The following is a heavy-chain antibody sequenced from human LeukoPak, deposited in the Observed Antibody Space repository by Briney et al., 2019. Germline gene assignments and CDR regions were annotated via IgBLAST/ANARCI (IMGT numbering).Heavy chain of an antibody. D-gene: IGHD3-22*01. J-gene: IGHJ4*02. CDR3: ASPSGYYDY. CDR2: ISYDGSNK. V-gene: IGHV3-30-3*01. CDR1: GFTFSSYA. Sequence: GRSLRLSCAASGFTFSSYAMHWVRQAPGKGLEWVAVISYDGSNKYYADSVKGRFTISRDNSKNTLYLQMNSLRAEDTAVYYCASPSGYYDYWGQGTLVTVSP.